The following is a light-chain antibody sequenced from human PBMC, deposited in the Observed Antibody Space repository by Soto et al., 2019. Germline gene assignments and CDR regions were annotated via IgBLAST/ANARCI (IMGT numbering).Light chain of an antibody. Sequence: DIQMTPSPSSLSASVGDRVTITCRASQKISTYLTWYQLKPGKAPSLLIYAASTLQRGVPSRFSGSGSGTDFTLTISSLQPEDFATYYCQQSYSIPFTFGPGTKVDL. V-gene: IGKV1-39*01. CDR2: AAS. CDR3: QQSYSIPFT. J-gene: IGKJ3*01. CDR1: QKISTY.